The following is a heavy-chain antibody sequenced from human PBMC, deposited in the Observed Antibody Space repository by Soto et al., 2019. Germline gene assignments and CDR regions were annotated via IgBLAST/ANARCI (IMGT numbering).Heavy chain of an antibody. D-gene: IGHD3-22*01. J-gene: IGHJ6*02. CDR1: GFTFSSFH. V-gene: IGHV3-48*02. CDR2: ITSSSDTI. CDR3: ARVVVVIPPGYYYAMDV. Sequence: EVQLVESGGGLVQPGGSLRLSCAASGFTFSSFHMNWVRQAPGRGLEWVAYITSSSDTIYYSDSVKGRFTISRDNGKNXXFLQMNSLRDEDTAVYYCARVVVVIPPGYYYAMDVWGQGTTVTVSS.